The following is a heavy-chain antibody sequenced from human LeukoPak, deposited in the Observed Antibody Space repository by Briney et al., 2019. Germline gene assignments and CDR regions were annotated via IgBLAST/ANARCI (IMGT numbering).Heavy chain of an antibody. J-gene: IGHJ4*02. CDR3: AREGRYYDYVWGSYRFDY. V-gene: IGHV1-18*01. Sequence: ASVKVSCKASGYTFSSYGISWVRQGPGQGLEWMGWISAYNGNTNYAQKLQGRVTMTTDTSTSTAYMELRSLRSDDTAVYYCAREGRYYDYVWGSYRFDYWGQGTLVTVSS. CDR2: ISAYNGNT. CDR1: GYTFSSYG. D-gene: IGHD3-16*02.